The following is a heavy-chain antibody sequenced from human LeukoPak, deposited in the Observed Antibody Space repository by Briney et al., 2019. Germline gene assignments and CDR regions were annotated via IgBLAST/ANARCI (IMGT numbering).Heavy chain of an antibody. V-gene: IGHV3-7*01. CDR1: GFTFGSYA. CDR3: ARAGGAAASF. J-gene: IGHJ4*02. D-gene: IGHD6-13*01. CDR2: IKQDGSEK. Sequence: GGSLRLSCAASGFTFGSYAMSWVRQAPGKGLEWVANIKQDGSEKYYVDSVKGRFTISRDNAKNSLYLQMNSLRAEDTAVYYCARAGGAAASFWGQGTLVTASS.